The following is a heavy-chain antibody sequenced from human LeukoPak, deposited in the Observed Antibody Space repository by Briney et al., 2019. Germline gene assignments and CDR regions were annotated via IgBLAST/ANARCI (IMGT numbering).Heavy chain of an antibody. CDR1: GFTFSSYA. CDR2: ISYDGSNK. Sequence: GRSLRLSCAASGFTFSSYAIHWVRQAPGKGLEWVAVISYDGSNKYYADSVKGRFTISRDNSKNTLYLQMNSLRAEDTAVYYCARDFDYVWGSYRNPTSYGMDVWGQGTTVTVSS. CDR3: ARDFDYVWGSYRNPTSYGMDV. V-gene: IGHV3-30-3*01. D-gene: IGHD3-16*02. J-gene: IGHJ6*02.